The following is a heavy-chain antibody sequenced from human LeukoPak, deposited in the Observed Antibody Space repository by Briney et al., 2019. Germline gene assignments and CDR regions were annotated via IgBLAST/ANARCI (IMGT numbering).Heavy chain of an antibody. D-gene: IGHD6-25*01. CDR2: INPNSGGT. J-gene: IGHJ6*02. Sequence: GASVKVSCKASGYTFTNYYMHWVRQAPGQGLEWMGWINPNSGGTNYAQKFQGRVTMTRDTSISTAYMELSRLRSDDTAVYHCARDLKLTGSYFYYYAMDVWGQGTTVTVSS. V-gene: IGHV1-2*02. CDR1: GYTFTNYY. CDR3: ARDLKLTGSYFYYYAMDV.